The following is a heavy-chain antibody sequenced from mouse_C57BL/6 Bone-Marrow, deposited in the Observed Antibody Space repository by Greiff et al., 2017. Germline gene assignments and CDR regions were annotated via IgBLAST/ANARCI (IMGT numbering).Heavy chain of an antibody. V-gene: IGHV14-2*01. CDR3: ARGGITTVVATGYFDY. CDR1: GFNIKDYY. CDR2: IDPEDGET. Sequence: EVMLVESGAELVKPGASVKLSCTASGFNIKDYYMHWVKQRTEQGLEWIGRIDPEDGETKYAPKFQGKATITADTSSNTAYLQLSSLTSEDTAVYYCARGGITTVVATGYFDYWGQGTTLTVSS. D-gene: IGHD1-1*01. J-gene: IGHJ2*01.